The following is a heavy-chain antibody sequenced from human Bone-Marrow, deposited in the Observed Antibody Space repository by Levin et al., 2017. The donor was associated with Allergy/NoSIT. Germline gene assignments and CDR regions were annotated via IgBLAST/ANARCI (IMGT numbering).Heavy chain of an antibody. CDR1: GFSLNPSDVG. CDR3: SHRRNSYEYSGLDQ. CDR2: SYFNGDK. J-gene: IGHJ5*02. V-gene: IGHV2-5*01. Sequence: SGPTLVKPTQTLTLTCTFSGFSLNPSDVGMGVAWIRQPPGKALEWLAVSYFNGDKRYNPSLRSRLTITKDTSKNQVVLIMTNVDPVDTATYYCSHRRNSYEYSGLDQWGQGILVTVSS. D-gene: IGHD3-10*01.